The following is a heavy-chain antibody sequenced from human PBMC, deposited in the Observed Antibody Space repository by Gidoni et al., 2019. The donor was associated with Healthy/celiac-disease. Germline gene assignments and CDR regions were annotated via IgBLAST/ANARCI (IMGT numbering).Heavy chain of an antibody. D-gene: IGHD2-2*02. V-gene: IGHV3-43*01. CDR1: GFTFDDYT. J-gene: IGHJ5*02. CDR2: ISWDGGST. Sequence: EVQLVESGGVVVQPGGSMRLSCAASGFTFDDYTMHWVRQAPGQGLEWVSLISWDGGSTYYADSVKGRFTISRDNSKNSLYLQMNSLRTEDTALYYCAKGAVRAAIGWFDPWGQGTLVTVSS. CDR3: AKGAVRAAIGWFDP.